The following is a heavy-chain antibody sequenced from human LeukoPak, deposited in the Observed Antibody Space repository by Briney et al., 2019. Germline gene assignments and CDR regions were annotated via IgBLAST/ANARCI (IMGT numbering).Heavy chain of an antibody. CDR1: GYTFISYG. CDR2: ISAYNGNT. CDR3: ARLIVGATYYYYYYMDV. Sequence: GASVKVSCKASGYTFISYGISWVRQAPGQGLEWMGWISAYNGNTNYAQKLQGRVTMTTDTSTSTAYMELRSLRSDDTAVYYCARLIVGATYYYYYYMDVWGKGTTVTVSS. V-gene: IGHV1-18*01. J-gene: IGHJ6*03. D-gene: IGHD1-26*01.